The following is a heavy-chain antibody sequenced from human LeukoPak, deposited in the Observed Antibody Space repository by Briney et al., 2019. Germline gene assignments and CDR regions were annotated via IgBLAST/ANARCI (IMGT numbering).Heavy chain of an antibody. CDR2: ICGRGITT. Sequence: GGSLRLSCEASGFTFSGYEMNWVRQAPGKGLEWISYICGRGITTFFADSVKGRFTISRDDAKNTLYLQMNSLRAEDTAVYYCAREPPDSSGYYYYFDYWGQGTLVTVSS. J-gene: IGHJ4*02. D-gene: IGHD3-22*01. CDR1: GFTFSGYE. V-gene: IGHV3-48*03. CDR3: AREPPDSSGYYYYFDY.